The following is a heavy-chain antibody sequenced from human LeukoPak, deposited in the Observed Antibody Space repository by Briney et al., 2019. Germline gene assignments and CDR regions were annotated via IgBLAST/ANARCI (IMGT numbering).Heavy chain of an antibody. CDR3: ARGDFWNWFDP. CDR1: GYTFTSYD. CDR2: MNPNSGNT. J-gene: IGHJ5*02. Sequence: ASVKVSCKASGYTFTSYDINWVRQATGQGLEWMGWMNPNSGNTGYAQKFQGGVTMTRNTSISTADMELSSLRSDDTAVYYCARGDFWNWFDPWGQGTLVTVSS. V-gene: IGHV1-8*01. D-gene: IGHD3-3*01.